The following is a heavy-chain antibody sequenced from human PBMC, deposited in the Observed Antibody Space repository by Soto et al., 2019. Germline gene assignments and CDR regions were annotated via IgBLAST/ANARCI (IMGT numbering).Heavy chain of an antibody. V-gene: IGHV4-39*01. CDR3: ARSGRQQLVLFQH. CDR1: GSSISSSSYY. J-gene: IGHJ1*01. D-gene: IGHD6-13*01. Sequence: LYRTCTPSGSSISSSSYYWGWIRQPPGKGLEWIGSIYYSGSTYYNPSLKSRVTISVDTSKNQFSLKLSSVTAADTAVYYCARSGRQQLVLFQHWGQGTLVTVYS. CDR2: IYYSGST.